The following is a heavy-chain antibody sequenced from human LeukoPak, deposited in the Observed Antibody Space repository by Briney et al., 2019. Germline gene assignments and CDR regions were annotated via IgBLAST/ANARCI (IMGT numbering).Heavy chain of an antibody. J-gene: IGHJ4*02. D-gene: IGHD6-19*01. Sequence: GGSLRLSCAASGFTFSSYGMNWVRQAPGKGLERVSSISSTSSYMYYADSMKGRFTISRDNAKNSLYLQMNSLRAEDTGVYYCARGRGWYQPDYWGRGTLVTVSS. CDR2: ISSTSSYM. CDR1: GFTFSSYG. CDR3: ARGRGWYQPDY. V-gene: IGHV3-21*01.